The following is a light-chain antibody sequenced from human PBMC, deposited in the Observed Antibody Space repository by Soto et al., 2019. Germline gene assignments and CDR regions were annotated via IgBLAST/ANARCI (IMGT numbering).Light chain of an antibody. CDR2: GAS. CDR3: QQYNNRPQT. Sequence: IVMTQSKDTLSVSPGERSTVSCMASPIVSINLAWYQQKPGQAPRLLIYGASTRATGIPARFSGSGSGTEFTLTISSLQSEDFAVYYCQQYNNRPQTFGHRTHVDIK. J-gene: IGKJ1*01. V-gene: IGKV3-15*01. CDR1: PIVSIN.